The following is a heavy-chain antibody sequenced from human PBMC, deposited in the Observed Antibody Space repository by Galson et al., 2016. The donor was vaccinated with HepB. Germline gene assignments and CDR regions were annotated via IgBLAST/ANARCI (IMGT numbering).Heavy chain of an antibody. Sequence: SVKVSCKVSGYTLSELSMHWVRQAPGKGLEWMGGFDPEDGETIYAQKFQGRVTMTEDTPTDTAYLGLSTLRSADTAVYYCAEKRGYAVWSGYEKWGQGTRVSVSS. V-gene: IGHV1-24*01. D-gene: IGHD3-3*01. CDR1: GYTLSELS. CDR2: FDPEDGET. J-gene: IGHJ4*02. CDR3: AEKRGYAVWSGYEK.